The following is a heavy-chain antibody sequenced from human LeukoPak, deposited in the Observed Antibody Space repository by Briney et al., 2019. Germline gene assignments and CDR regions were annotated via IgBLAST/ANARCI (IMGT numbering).Heavy chain of an antibody. CDR2: IIPIFGTA. CDR3: ATLNRDYYGSGSYYLDY. D-gene: IGHD3-10*01. CDR1: GGTFSSYA. Sequence: AASVKVSCKASGGTFSSYAISWVRQAPGQGLEWMGGIIPIFGTANYAQKFQGRVTITADESTSTAYMELSSLRSEDTAVYYCATLNRDYYGSGSYYLDYWGQGTLVTVSS. J-gene: IGHJ4*02. V-gene: IGHV1-69*13.